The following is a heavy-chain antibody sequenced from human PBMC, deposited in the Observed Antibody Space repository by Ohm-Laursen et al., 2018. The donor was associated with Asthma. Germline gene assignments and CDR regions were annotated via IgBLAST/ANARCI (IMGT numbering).Heavy chain of an antibody. Sequence: SLRLSCSASGFNFNSSAMHWVRQAPGKGLVWVSRINSDGRNTIYADSVKGRFTISRDDSKNTLNLQMSSLRGDDTAVYYCARGQGSGDISGSDPFDLWGQGTTVIVSS. J-gene: IGHJ3*01. D-gene: IGHD3-10*01. CDR1: GFNFNSSA. CDR2: INSDGRNT. CDR3: ARGQGSGDISGSDPFDL. V-gene: IGHV3-74*01.